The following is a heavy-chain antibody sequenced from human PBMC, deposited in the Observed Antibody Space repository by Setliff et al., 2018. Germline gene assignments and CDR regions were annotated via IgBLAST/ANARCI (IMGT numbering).Heavy chain of an antibody. CDR2: IYHSGST. V-gene: IGHV4-38-2*01. D-gene: IGHD3-10*01. J-gene: IGHJ4*02. CDR1: SYSISTNYY. CDR3: ARVGAVNYDFDS. Sequence: SETLSLTCAVSSYSISTNYYWGWIRQPPGKGLEWIGSIYHSGSTYYNPSLKSRVTISVDTSKNQFSLKPTSVTAADTAVYYCARVGAVNYDFDSWGQGTLVTVSS.